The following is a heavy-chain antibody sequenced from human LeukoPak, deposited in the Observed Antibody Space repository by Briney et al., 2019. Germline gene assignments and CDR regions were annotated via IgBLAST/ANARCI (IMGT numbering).Heavy chain of an antibody. J-gene: IGHJ4*02. CDR2: IWYDGSNK. CDR3: AKDTVKYSSGWYLYFDY. V-gene: IGHV3-33*06. CDR1: GFTFSSYG. D-gene: IGHD6-19*01. Sequence: GGSLRLSCAASGFTFSSYGMHWVRQAPGKGLEWVAVIWYDGSNKYYADSVKGRFTISRDNSKNTLYLQMNSLRAEDTAVYYCAKDTVKYSSGWYLYFDYWGQGTLVTVSS.